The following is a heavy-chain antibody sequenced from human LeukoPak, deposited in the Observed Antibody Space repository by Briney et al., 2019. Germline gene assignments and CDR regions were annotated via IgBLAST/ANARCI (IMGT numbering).Heavy chain of an antibody. CDR2: IYSAGTT. CDR1: GVPPRSNN. V-gene: IGHV3-53*01. D-gene: IGHD2/OR15-2a*01. Sequence: GSPRLSRAVSGVPPRSNNMSWGPHAPGEGLEWVSVIYSAGTTYYTDSVKGRFTISRDDSKNTVYLQMNSLRAEDTAVYYCARDYCNSVSCYAMDYWGQGTLVTVSS. CDR3: ARDYCNSVSCYAMDY. J-gene: IGHJ4*02.